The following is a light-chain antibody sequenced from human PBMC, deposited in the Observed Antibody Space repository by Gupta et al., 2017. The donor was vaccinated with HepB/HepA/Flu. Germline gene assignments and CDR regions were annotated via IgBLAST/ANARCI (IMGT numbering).Light chain of an antibody. J-gene: IGKJ4*01. CDR1: QSVRSY. V-gene: IGKV3-11*01. CDR2: DAS. CDR3: QQRSNWPT. Sequence: EIVLTQSPATLYLSPGESATLSCRASQSVRSYLAWYQQKPGQAPRLLSYDASNRATGIPARCSGSGSGTDFTLTISSLEPEDFAVYYCQQRSNWPTFGGGTKVESK.